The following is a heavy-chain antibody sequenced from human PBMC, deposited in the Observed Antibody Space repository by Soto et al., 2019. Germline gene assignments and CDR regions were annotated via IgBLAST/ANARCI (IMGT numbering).Heavy chain of an antibody. CDR2: IYYSGST. J-gene: IGHJ4*02. V-gene: IGHV4-4*02. CDR1: GGSISSSNW. CDR3: ARVYYDILTGYSPFDY. Sequence: PSETLSLTCAVSGGSISSSNWWSWVRQPPGKGLEWIGYIYYSGSTNYNPSLKSRVTISVDTSKNQFSLKLSSVTAADTAVYYCARVYYDILTGYSPFDYWGQGTLVTVSS. D-gene: IGHD3-9*01.